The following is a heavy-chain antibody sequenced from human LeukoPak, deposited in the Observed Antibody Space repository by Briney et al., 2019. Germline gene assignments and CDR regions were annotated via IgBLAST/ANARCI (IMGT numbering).Heavy chain of an antibody. CDR1: GFTFSSYG. Sequence: GGSLRLSCAASGFTFSSYGMHWVRQAPGKGLEWVAVISYDGSNKYYADSVKGRFTISRDNSKNTLYLQMNSLRAEGTAVYYCAKDLPAAYFDYWGQGTLVTVSS. J-gene: IGHJ4*02. CDR2: ISYDGSNK. V-gene: IGHV3-30*18. D-gene: IGHD2-2*01. CDR3: AKDLPAAYFDY.